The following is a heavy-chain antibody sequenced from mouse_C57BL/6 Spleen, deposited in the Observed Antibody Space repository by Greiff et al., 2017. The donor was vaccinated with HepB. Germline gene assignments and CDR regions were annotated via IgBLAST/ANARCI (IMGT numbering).Heavy chain of an antibody. CDR2: INPNNGGT. V-gene: IGHV1-26*01. J-gene: IGHJ4*01. CDR1: GYTFTDYY. Sequence: VQLQQSGPELVKPGASVKISCKASGYTFTDYYMNWVKQSHGKSLEWIGDINPNNGGTSYNQKFKGKATLTVDKSSSTAYMELRSLTSEDSAVYYCARDSVSITTVVDYAMDYWGQGTSVTVSS. CDR3: ARDSVSITTVVDYAMDY. D-gene: IGHD1-1*01.